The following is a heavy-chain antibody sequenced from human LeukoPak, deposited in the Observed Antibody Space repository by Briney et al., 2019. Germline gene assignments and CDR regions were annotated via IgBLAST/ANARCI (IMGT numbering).Heavy chain of an antibody. J-gene: IGHJ3*02. D-gene: IGHD2-15*01. Sequence: GGSLRLSCAASGFTVSSNYISWVRQAPGKGLEWVSVIYSGGSTYYADSVKGRFTISRDNSKNTLYLQMNSLRAEDTAVYYCSGGGSWDAFDIWGQGTMVTVSS. CDR3: SGGGSWDAFDI. CDR2: IYSGGST. CDR1: GFTVSSNY. V-gene: IGHV3-66*01.